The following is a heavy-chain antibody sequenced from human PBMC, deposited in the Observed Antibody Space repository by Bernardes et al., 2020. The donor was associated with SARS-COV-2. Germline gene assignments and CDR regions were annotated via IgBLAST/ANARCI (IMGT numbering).Heavy chain of an antibody. CDR2: ITGSGTTT. CDR3: AKDSRPYSSGWSVGF. D-gene: IGHD6-19*01. CDR1: GFTFGSYA. V-gene: IGHV3-23*01. Sequence: GGSLRLSCAASGFTFGSYALSWVRQAPGRGLEWVSAITGSGTTTYYADAVRGRFTISRDNSKNTLYLQMNSLRAEDTAVYYCAKDSRPYSSGWSVGFWGPGTLVTLSS. J-gene: IGHJ4*02.